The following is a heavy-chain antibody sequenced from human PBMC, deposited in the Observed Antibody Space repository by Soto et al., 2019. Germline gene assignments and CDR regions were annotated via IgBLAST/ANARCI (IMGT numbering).Heavy chain of an antibody. CDR1: GFTFSDYY. CDR3: ARGGYCSGGSWGSDCYYYYYGMDV. CDR2: ISSSGSTI. D-gene: IGHD2-15*01. V-gene: IGHV3-11*01. Sequence: QVQLVESGGGLVKPGGSLRLSCAASGFTFSDYYMSWIRQAPGKGLEWVSYISSSGSTIYYADSVKGRFTISRDNAKNSLYLQMNSLRAEDTAVYYCARGGYCSGGSWGSDCYYYYYGMDVWGQGTTVTVSS. J-gene: IGHJ6*02.